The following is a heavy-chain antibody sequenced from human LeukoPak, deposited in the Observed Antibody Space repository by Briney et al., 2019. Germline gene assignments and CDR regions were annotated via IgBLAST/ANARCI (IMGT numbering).Heavy chain of an antibody. D-gene: IGHD3-10*01. CDR1: GGSISSYC. CDR2: IYYSGST. J-gene: IGHJ3*02. Sequence: SETLSLTCTVSGGSISSYCWSWIREPPGKGLEWIGYIYYSGSTNYNPSLKSRVTISVDTSKNQFSLKLSSVTAADTAVYYCATGWSGNAFDIWGQGTMVTVSS. V-gene: IGHV4-59*01. CDR3: ATGWSGNAFDI.